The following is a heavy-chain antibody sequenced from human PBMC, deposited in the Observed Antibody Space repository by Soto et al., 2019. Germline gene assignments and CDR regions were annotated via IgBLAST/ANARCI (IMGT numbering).Heavy chain of an antibody. V-gene: IGHV1-69*06. J-gene: IGHJ6*02. CDR2: FIPLYETA. D-gene: IGHD3-16*01. CDR1: GGTFSIYA. Sequence: QVQLVQSGAEVKKPGSSVTVSCKASGGTFSIYAISWVRQAPGQGLEWMGGFIPLYETANYAQKFQGRVTLTADKSTSTAYMELSSLRSVDTAVYYCAIPSKWNYVYYFYGMDVWGQGTTVTVSS. CDR3: AIPSKWNYVYYFYGMDV.